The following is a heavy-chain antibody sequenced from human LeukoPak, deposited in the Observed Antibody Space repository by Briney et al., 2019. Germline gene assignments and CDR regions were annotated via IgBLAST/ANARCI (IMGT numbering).Heavy chain of an antibody. D-gene: IGHD6-6*01. CDR1: GFTFSSYG. J-gene: IGHJ4*02. CDR3: AKDRDGSSSSVLDY. CDR2: IRYDGSNK. Sequence: GGSLRLSCAASGFTFSSYGMHWVRQAPGKGLEWVAFIRYDGSNKYYADSAKGRLTISRDNSKNTLYLQMNSLRTEDTAVYYCAKDRDGSSSSVLDYWGQGTLVTVSS. V-gene: IGHV3-30*02.